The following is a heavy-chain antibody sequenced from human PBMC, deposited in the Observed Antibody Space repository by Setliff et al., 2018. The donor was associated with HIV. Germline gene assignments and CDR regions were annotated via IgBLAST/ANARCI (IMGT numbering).Heavy chain of an antibody. CDR2: IEPSSGGT. Sequence: ASVKVSCKASGYTFTAYYIHWVRQAPGHELQLMGRIEPSSGGTNYTQKFQGRVTITRDTSIYTVYMELTGLTSDDTAVYYCARQDHSSVNTGSLYAFDVWGQGTMVTVSS. D-gene: IGHD2-8*02. J-gene: IGHJ3*01. CDR1: GYTFTAYY. CDR3: ARQDHSSVNTGSLYAFDV. V-gene: IGHV1-2*06.